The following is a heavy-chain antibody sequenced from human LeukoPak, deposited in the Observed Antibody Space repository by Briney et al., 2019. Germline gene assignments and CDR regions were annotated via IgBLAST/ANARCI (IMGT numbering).Heavy chain of an antibody. CDR1: GFTFSSFA. J-gene: IGHJ4*02. CDR2: ISLNGDGT. D-gene: IGHD5-18*01. Sequence: PGGSLRLSCAASGFTFSSFAMTWVRQAPGQGLQWVSAISLNGDGTSYADSVKGRFTISRDNSKNTMFLQMNSLRAEDTAVYYCARDPGDSLYYFDSWGQGTLVTVSS. V-gene: IGHV3-23*01. CDR3: ARDPGDSLYYFDS.